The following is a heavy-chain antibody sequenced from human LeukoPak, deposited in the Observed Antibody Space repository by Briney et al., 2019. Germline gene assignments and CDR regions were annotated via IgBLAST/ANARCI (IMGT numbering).Heavy chain of an antibody. J-gene: IGHJ6*03. CDR1: GGSISSGGYS. V-gene: IGHV4-30-2*01. CDR2: INHSGST. CDR3: ARLGSTHYYYYMDV. D-gene: IGHD2-2*01. Sequence: PSQTLSLTCAVSGGSISSGGYSWSWIRQPPGKGLEWIGEINHSGSTNYNPSLKSRVTISVDTSKNQFSLKLSSVTAADTAVYYCARLGSTHYYYYMDVWGKGTTVTVSS.